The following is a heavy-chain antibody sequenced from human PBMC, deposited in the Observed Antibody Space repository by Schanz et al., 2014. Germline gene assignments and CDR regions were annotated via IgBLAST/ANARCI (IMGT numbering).Heavy chain of an antibody. J-gene: IGHJ3*02. CDR3: ARGIIAMVRGGDVGAFDM. V-gene: IGHV3-33*01. Sequence: QVQLVESGGGVVQPGRSLRLSCAASGFTFSKYGVHWVRQAPGKGLEWVAVISYDGSSKNHADSVQGRFTISRDNSKNALYLQMDSLRAEDTAVYYCARGIIAMVRGGDVGAFDMWGQGTMVTVSS. CDR1: GFTFSKYG. CDR2: ISYDGSSK. D-gene: IGHD3-10*01.